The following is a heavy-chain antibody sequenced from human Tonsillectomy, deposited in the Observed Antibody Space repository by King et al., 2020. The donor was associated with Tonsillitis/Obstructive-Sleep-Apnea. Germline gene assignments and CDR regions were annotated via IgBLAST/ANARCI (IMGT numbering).Heavy chain of an antibody. D-gene: IGHD1-7*01. J-gene: IGHJ4*02. CDR1: GFTFSSYG. CDR2: IWYDGSNK. Sequence: VQLVESGGGVVQPGGSLRLSCAASGFTFSSYGMHWVAQAPGKGLEWVAVIWYDGSNKYYADSVKGRFTISRDNSKNTLYLQMNSLRAEDTAVYYCARVVTGTSTLDYWGQGTLVTVSS. CDR3: ARVVTGTSTLDY. V-gene: IGHV3-33*01.